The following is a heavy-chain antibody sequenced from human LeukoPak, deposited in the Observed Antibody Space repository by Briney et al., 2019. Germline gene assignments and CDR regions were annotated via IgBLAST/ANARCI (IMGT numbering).Heavy chain of an antibody. D-gene: IGHD4-17*01. J-gene: IGHJ4*02. CDR2: ISGSGGST. CDR3: ANHMITVTQKPYYFDY. Sequence: GGSLRLSCAASGFTFSSYAMSWVRQAPGKGLEWVSAISGSGGSTYYADSVKGRFTISRDNSKNTLYLQMNSLRAEDTAVYYCANHMITVTQKPYYFDYWGQGTLVTVSS. CDR1: GFTFSSYA. V-gene: IGHV3-23*01.